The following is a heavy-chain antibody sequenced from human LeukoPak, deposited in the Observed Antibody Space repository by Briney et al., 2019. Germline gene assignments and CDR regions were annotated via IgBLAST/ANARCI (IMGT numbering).Heavy chain of an antibody. V-gene: IGHV4-4*02. CDR2: IFHSGST. J-gene: IGHJ4*02. Sequence: PSETLSLTCAASGDSMRGYWLSWVRQSPGKGLEWIGEIFHSGSTNYNPSPMSRVTISIDQSKSQFSLKLTSVTAADTAVYYCVRNGYYSIDYWGQGTLVTVSS. CDR3: VRNGYYSIDY. D-gene: IGHD3-22*01. CDR1: GDSMRGYW.